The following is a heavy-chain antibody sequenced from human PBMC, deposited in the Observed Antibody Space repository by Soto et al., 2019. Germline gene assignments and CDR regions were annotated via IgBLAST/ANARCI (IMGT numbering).Heavy chain of an antibody. CDR1: GFSLSTSGVG. Sequence: QITLKESGPPLVKPTQTLTLTCTFSGFSLSTSGVGVGWIRQPPGKALEWLALIYWDDDKRYSPSLKSRLTITKDTSKNQVVLTMTNMDPVDTATYYCVVDFDFNWFDPWGQGTLVTVSS. V-gene: IGHV2-5*02. CDR3: VVDFDFNWFDP. D-gene: IGHD3-9*01. J-gene: IGHJ5*02. CDR2: IYWDDDK.